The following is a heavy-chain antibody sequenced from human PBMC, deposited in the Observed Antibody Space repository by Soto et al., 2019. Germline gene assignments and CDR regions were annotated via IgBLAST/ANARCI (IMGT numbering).Heavy chain of an antibody. CDR3: ARAWSDLGYFDY. CDR1: GYTFTSYH. Sequence: GASVKVSCKASGYTFTSYHIHWVRQAPGQGLEWMGIINPSGGSTIYAQKFRGRVTITRDTSTSTVYMELSSLRSDDTAVYYCARAWSDLGYFDYWGQGTLVTVSS. D-gene: IGHD1-26*01. CDR2: INPSGGST. J-gene: IGHJ4*02. V-gene: IGHV1-46*01.